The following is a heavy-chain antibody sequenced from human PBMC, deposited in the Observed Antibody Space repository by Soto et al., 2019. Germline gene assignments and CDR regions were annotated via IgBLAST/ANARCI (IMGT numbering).Heavy chain of an antibody. D-gene: IGHD3-22*01. Sequence: EVQLVESGGGLVQPGRSLRLSCAASGFTFDDYAMHWVRQAPGKGLEWVSGISWNSGSIGYADSVKGRFTISRDNAKNSLYLQMNSLRAEDTALYYCAKGHFDYYDSSGYDYFDYWGQGTLVTVSS. CDR3: AKGHFDYYDSSGYDYFDY. CDR2: ISWNSGSI. V-gene: IGHV3-9*01. CDR1: GFTFDDYA. J-gene: IGHJ4*02.